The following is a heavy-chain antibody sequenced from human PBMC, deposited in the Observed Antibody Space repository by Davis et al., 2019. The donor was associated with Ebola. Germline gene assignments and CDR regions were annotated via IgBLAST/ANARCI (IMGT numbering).Heavy chain of an antibody. D-gene: IGHD1-26*01. CDR2: INSDGSST. Sequence: GESLKISCKGSGYTFSSFWMNWVRQAPGKGLVWVSRINSDGSSTSYADSVKGRFTISRDNSKNTLYVQMNSLRAEDTAVYYCATFSSGSYSPIDYWGQGTLVTVSS. CDR1: GYTFSSFW. J-gene: IGHJ4*02. CDR3: ATFSSGSYSPIDY. V-gene: IGHV3-74*01.